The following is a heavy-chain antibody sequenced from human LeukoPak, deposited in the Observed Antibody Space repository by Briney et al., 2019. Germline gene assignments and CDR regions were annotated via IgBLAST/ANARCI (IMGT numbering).Heavy chain of an antibody. CDR2: IYHSGST. D-gene: IGHD1-1*01. J-gene: IGHJ3*02. CDR1: GGSISSGGYY. V-gene: IGHV4-30-2*01. CDR3: ARDRYEGAFDI. Sequence: SQTLSLTCTVSGGSISSGGYYWSWIRQPPGKGLEWIGYIYHSGSTYYNPSLKSRVTISVDRSKNQFSLKLSSVTAADTAVYYCARDRYEGAFDIWGQGTMVTVSS.